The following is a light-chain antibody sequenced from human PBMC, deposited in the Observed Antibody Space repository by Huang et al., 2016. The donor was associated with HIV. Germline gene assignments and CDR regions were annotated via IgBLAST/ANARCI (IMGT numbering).Light chain of an antibody. CDR2: YAA. Sequence: AIQLTQSPPSLSASAGDRVTITCRASQDINSALAWYQQKPGKAPKLLIYYAANLKSGVPSRFSGSGSGTDFTLSISSLQPEDFATYYCQQFNGFSLTFGGGTRVEIK. CDR1: QDINSA. CDR3: QQFNGFSLT. J-gene: IGKJ4*01. V-gene: IGKV1-13*02.